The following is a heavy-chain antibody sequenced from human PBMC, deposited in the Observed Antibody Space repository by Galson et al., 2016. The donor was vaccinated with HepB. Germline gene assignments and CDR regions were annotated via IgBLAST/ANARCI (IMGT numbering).Heavy chain of an antibody. D-gene: IGHD2-21*02. J-gene: IGHJ5*02. V-gene: IGHV3-53*01. Sequence: SLRLSCAVSGFAVSSDYMNWIRQAPGKGLEWISVIYSGGRTTYGDSVKGRFTISRDRSKNTLSLQMNSLRAEDTAVYYCARGPTVTFYGGPTWFDLWGQGTVVTVSS. CDR1: GFAVSSDY. CDR3: ARGPTVTFYGGPTWFDL. CDR2: IYSGGRT.